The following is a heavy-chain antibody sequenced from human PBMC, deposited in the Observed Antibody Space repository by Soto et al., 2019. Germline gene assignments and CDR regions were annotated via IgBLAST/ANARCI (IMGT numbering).Heavy chain of an antibody. J-gene: IGHJ6*02. CDR2: ISSTSSYT. CDR3: ARVGGIVVVPAAPYCYGMDV. CDR1: GCTFSENY. V-gene: IGHV3-11*06. Sequence: QGLCSAASGCTFSENYMSWTPQTQGKGLERLSYISSTSSYTNYAASVKGRFTISRDNGKNSLYLQMNSLRAEDTAVYYCARVGGIVVVPAAPYCYGMDVWGQGTTVTVSS. D-gene: IGHD2-2*01.